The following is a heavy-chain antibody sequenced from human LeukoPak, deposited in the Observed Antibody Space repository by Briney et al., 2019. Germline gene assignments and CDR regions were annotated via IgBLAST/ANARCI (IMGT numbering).Heavy chain of an antibody. J-gene: IGHJ3*02. CDR2: ISAYNGNT. D-gene: IGHD1-26*01. CDR3: ARDRGGSYLELPNAFDI. Sequence: WASVKVSCKASGYTFTSYGISWVRQAPGQGLEWMGWISAYNGNTNYAQKLQGRVTMTTDTSTSTAYMELRSLRSDDAAVYYCARDRGGSYLELPNAFDIWGQGTMVTVSS. V-gene: IGHV1-18*01. CDR1: GYTFTSYG.